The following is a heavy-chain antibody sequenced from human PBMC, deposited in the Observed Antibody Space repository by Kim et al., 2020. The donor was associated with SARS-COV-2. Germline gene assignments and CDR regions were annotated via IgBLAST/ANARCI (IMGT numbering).Heavy chain of an antibody. J-gene: IGHJ4*02. Sequence: FQGRVTITRDTSARTAYMELSSLRSEDTAVYYCARGVYCSGGSCYSGLDYWGQGTLVTVSS. CDR3: ARGVYCSGGSCYSGLDY. D-gene: IGHD2-15*01. V-gene: IGHV1-3*01.